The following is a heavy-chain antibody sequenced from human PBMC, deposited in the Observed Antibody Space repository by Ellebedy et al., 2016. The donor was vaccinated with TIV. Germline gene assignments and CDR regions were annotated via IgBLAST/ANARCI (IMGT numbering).Heavy chain of an antibody. CDR2: FDPEDGET. D-gene: IGHD2-8*01. V-gene: IGHV1-24*01. CDR1: GYTLTELS. J-gene: IGHJ3*02. Sequence: AASVKVSCKVSGYTLTELSIHWVRQAPGKGLEWMGGFDPEDGETTNAQHFQGRVTMTEDTSTDTAYMELSSLRSEDTAVYYCATDLRYCTNGVCFKRYDAFDIWGQGTMVTVSS. CDR3: ATDLRYCTNGVCFKRYDAFDI.